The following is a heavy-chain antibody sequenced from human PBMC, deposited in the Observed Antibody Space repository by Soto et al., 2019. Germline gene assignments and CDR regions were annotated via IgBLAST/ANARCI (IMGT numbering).Heavy chain of an antibody. J-gene: IGHJ4*02. CDR3: ARGPTSIVVVVAATPVGSYFDY. CDR2: TIPIFGTA. D-gene: IGHD2-15*01. V-gene: IGHV1-69*06. CDR1: GGTFSSYA. Sequence: QVQLVQSVADVKKPGSSVKVSCKVSGGTFSSYAISWVRPAPGQGFAWLGWTIPIFGTANYAQKFQGRVTITADKSTSTAYMELSSLRSEDTAVYYCARGPTSIVVVVAATPVGSYFDYWGQGTLVTVSS.